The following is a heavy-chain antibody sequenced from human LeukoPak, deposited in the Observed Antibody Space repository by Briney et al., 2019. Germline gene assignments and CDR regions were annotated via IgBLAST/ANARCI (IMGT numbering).Heavy chain of an antibody. Sequence: SETLSLTCTVSAGSISGNYWSWIRPPPGQGLEWVAYIHSSGYTNYNPSLKSLVTISVDTSNNEFSLKVTSVTAADTAMYYCTKRQGPTSGSYDYFDPWGQGALVTVSS. CDR2: IHSSGYT. J-gene: IGHJ5*02. D-gene: IGHD1-26*01. V-gene: IGHV4-4*09. CDR3: TKRQGPTSGSYDYFDP. CDR1: AGSISGNY.